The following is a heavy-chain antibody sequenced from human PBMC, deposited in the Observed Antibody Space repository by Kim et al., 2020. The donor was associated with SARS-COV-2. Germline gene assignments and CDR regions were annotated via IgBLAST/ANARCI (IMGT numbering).Heavy chain of an antibody. CDR1: GYMFTSYG. CDR2: ISARDGNT. CDR3: ARGAYGDVSFDY. D-gene: IGHD4-17*01. J-gene: IGHJ4*02. V-gene: IGHV1-18*04. Sequence: ASVKVSCKACGYMFTSYGFSWVRQAPGQGLEWLGWISARDGNTKYGQKVQGRVIMTTDMSTNTAYMELWSLRSDDTAMYYCARGAYGDVSFDYWGQGTLVTVSS.